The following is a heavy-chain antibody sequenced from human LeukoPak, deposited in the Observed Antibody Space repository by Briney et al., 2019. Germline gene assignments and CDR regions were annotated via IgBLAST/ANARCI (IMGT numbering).Heavy chain of an antibody. Sequence: PSETLSLTCTVSGGSISSYYWSWIRQPPGKGLEWIGYIYYSGSTNYNPSLKSRFTISVDTSKNQFSLKLSSVTAADTAVYYCARGPYSSGWPRRLWFDPWGQGTLVTVSS. V-gene: IGHV4-59*01. D-gene: IGHD6-19*01. CDR3: ARGPYSSGWPRRLWFDP. CDR2: IYYSGST. CDR1: GGSISSYY. J-gene: IGHJ5*02.